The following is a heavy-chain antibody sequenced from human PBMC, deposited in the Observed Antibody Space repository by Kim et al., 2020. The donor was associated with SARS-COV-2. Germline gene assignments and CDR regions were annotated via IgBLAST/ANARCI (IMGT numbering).Heavy chain of an antibody. V-gene: IGHV1-46*01. CDR2: T. CDR3: ARSYSGLAGVDY. D-gene: IGHD6-25*01. J-gene: IGHJ4*02. Sequence: TTYPQRFQGRVTMTRDTSTSTGYMEVSSLRSEDTAVYYCARSYSGLAGVDYWGQGTLVTVSS.